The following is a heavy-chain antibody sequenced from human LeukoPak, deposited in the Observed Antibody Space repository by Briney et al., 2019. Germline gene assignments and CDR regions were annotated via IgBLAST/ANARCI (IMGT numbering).Heavy chain of an antibody. J-gene: IGHJ4*02. CDR2: IYYSGST. V-gene: IGHV4-59*01. D-gene: IGHD2-2*01. CDR1: GGSISSYY. Sequence: SETLSLTCTVSGGSISSYYWSWIRQPPGKGLEWIGYIYYSGSTNYNPSLKSRVTISVDTSKNQFSLKLSSVTAADTAVYYCARERRYCSSTSCYRDGFDYWSQRTLVTVSS. CDR3: ARERRYCSSTSCYRDGFDY.